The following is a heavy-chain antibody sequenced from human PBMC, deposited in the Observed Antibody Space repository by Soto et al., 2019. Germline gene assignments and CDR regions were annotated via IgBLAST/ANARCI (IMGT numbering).Heavy chain of an antibody. D-gene: IGHD2-21*01. Sequence: PGESLKISCKASGYNFLNYWVAWVRQVPGKGLEWMGVIYPGDSATTYGPSFQGQVTISVDRSITTAYLHWSSLKASDTAKYYCTRLGAGVIPATLSGERGYWGQGTLVTVSS. J-gene: IGHJ4*02. V-gene: IGHV5-51*01. CDR3: TRLGAGVIPATLSGERGY. CDR1: GYNFLNYW. CDR2: IYPGDSAT.